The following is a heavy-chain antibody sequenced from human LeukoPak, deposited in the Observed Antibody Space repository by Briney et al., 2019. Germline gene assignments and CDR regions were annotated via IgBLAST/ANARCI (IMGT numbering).Heavy chain of an antibody. V-gene: IGHV3-23*01. CDR3: AIKIGGGGSSWYSYFDY. D-gene: IGHD6-13*01. CDR2: TSSSGGST. J-gene: IGHJ4*02. CDR1: GFTFSSYA. Sequence: LGGSLRLSCAASGFTFSSYAMSWVRQAPGKGLEWVSGTSSSGGSTYYADSVKGRFTISRDNSKNTLYLQMNSLRAEDTAVYYCAIKIGGGGSSWYSYFDYWGQGTLVTVSS.